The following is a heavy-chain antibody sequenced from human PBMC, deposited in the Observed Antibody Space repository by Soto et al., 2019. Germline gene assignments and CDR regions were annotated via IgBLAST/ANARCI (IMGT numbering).Heavy chain of an antibody. CDR3: ARRFIVNYYIDS. Sequence: SETLSLTCTVSGGSISSNSHYWGWLRQPPGKGLEWIGSILHSGSNNYSASLKSLVTISVNTSKDQFSLRLSSVTVADTAVYYCARRFIVNYYIDSWGHGTLVTVSS. CDR1: GGSISSNSHY. J-gene: IGHJ5*01. CDR2: ILHSGSN. D-gene: IGHD2-21*01. V-gene: IGHV4-39*01.